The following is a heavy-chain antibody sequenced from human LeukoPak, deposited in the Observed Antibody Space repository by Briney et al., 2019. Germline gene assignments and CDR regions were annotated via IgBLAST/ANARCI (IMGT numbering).Heavy chain of an antibody. J-gene: IGHJ6*03. V-gene: IGHV3-9*01. CDR3: AKDRKDYYYYYMDV. Sequence: PGRSVRLSCAACGCTFDDYAMHWVRQAPGKGLEWVSGISWNSGSIGYADSVKGRFTISRDNAKNSLYLQMNSLRAEDTALYYCAKDRKDYYYYYMDVWGKGTTVTVSS. D-gene: IGHD1-14*01. CDR2: ISWNSGSI. CDR1: GCTFDDYA.